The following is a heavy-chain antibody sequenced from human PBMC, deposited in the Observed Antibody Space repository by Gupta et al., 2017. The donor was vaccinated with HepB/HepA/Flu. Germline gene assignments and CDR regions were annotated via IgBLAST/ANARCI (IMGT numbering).Heavy chain of an antibody. J-gene: IGHJ4*02. CDR2: ISYDGSNK. Sequence: QVQLVESGGGVVQPGRSLRLSCAASGFTFSSYAMHWVRQAPGKGLEWVAVISYDGSNKYYADSVKGRFTISRDNSKNTLYLQMNSLRAEDTAVYYCARLWEYSSSYGDYWGQGTLVTVSS. CDR3: ARLWEYSSSYGDY. V-gene: IGHV3-30-3*01. D-gene: IGHD6-6*01. CDR1: GFTFSSYA.